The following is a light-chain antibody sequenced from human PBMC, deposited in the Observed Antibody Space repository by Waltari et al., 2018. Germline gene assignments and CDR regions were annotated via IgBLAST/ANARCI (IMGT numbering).Light chain of an antibody. V-gene: IGKV1-5*03. CDR1: QSISSW. Sequence: DIQMTQSPATLPASVGDRVTISCRASQSISSWLAWYQQKPGKAPKILIFKASFLESGVPSRFSGSGSGTEFSLTISSLQPEDFATYYCQQYDDFPFTFGQGTKVEVK. CDR2: KAS. J-gene: IGKJ2*01. CDR3: QQYDDFPFT.